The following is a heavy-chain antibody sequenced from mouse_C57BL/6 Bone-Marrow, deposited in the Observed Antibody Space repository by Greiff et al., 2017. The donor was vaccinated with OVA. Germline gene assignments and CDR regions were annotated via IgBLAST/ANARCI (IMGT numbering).Heavy chain of an antibody. Sequence: VQGVESGGGLVKPGGSLKLSCAASGFTFSSYAMSWVRQTPEKRLEWVATISDGGSYTYYPDNVKGRFTISRDNAKNNLYLQMSHLKSEDTAMYYCAREEITTVVATRAWFAYWGQGTLVTVSA. D-gene: IGHD1-1*01. CDR3: AREEITTVVATRAWFAY. CDR2: ISDGGSYT. J-gene: IGHJ3*01. CDR1: GFTFSSYA. V-gene: IGHV5-4*01.